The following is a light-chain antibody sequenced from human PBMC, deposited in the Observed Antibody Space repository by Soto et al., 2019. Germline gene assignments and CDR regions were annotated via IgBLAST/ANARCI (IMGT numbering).Light chain of an antibody. Sequence: EIVMTQSPATLSVSPGERATLSCRASQSVSSKLAWYQQKPGQTPRVLIYGASTRATGIPVRFSGSGSGTEFTLTISSLKSEDFAVYYCQHYNDWPPTWTFGQGNRVEIK. CDR3: QHYNDWPPTWT. V-gene: IGKV3-15*01. CDR1: QSVSSK. CDR2: GAS. J-gene: IGKJ1*01.